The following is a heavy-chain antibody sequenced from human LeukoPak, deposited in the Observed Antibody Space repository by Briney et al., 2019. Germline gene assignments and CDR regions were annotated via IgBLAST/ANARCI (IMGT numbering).Heavy chain of an antibody. Sequence: GGSLRLSCAASGFTFTNYAMSWVRQAPGKGLEWVSTIIESGGSTNYADSVKGRFTISRDNSKNTLYLQMNSLRAEDTALYYCAKGWSYFLDNWGQGTLVTVSS. D-gene: IGHD6-13*01. J-gene: IGHJ4*02. V-gene: IGHV3-23*01. CDR2: IIESGGST. CDR3: AKGWSYFLDN. CDR1: GFTFTNYA.